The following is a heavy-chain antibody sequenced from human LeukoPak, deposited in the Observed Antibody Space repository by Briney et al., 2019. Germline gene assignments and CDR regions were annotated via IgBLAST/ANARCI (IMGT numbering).Heavy chain of an antibody. Sequence: ASVKVSCKASGYTFTSYDINWVRQATGQGLEWMGWMNPNSGNTGYAQKFQGRVTMTRNTSISTAYMELSSLRSEDTAVYYCARVYRAWGLVPPPFYYWGQGTLVTVSS. CDR3: ARVYRAWGLVPPPFYY. V-gene: IGHV1-8*01. CDR1: GYTFTSYD. CDR2: MNPNSGNT. J-gene: IGHJ4*02. D-gene: IGHD3-16*01.